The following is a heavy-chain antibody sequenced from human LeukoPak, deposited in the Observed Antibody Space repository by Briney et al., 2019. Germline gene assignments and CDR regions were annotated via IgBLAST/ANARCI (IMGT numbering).Heavy chain of an antibody. CDR2: IIGSVGST. D-gene: IGHD3-16*02. J-gene: IGHJ4*02. CDR3: AKGADYDYIWGGYRPRGFDY. V-gene: IGHV3-23*01. CDR1: GFTFSSYA. Sequence: PGGSLRLSCAASGFTFSSYAMSWVRPAPGRGLEWVSAIIGSVGSTYYAVFVKCRFTIPRDNSKNTLYLQMNSLRAEDTAVYYCAKGADYDYIWGGYRPRGFDYWGQGTLVTVSS.